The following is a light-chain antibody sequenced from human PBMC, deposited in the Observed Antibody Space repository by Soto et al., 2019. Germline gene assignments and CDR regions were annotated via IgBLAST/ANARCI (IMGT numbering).Light chain of an antibody. CDR3: QQYSRSPRT. CDR1: QSVGKY. J-gene: IGKJ5*01. CDR2: DAS. Sequence: IVLTQSPATLSLSPGESATLSXRASQSVGKYLVWYQQKPGQAPRLLIYDASNRATGIPARFSGSGSGTDFTLTISSLEPEDFAVYYCQQYSRSPRTFGQGTRLEIK. V-gene: IGKV3-11*01.